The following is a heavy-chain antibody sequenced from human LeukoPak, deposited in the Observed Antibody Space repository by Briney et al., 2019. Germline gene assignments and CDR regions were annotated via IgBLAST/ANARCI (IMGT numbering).Heavy chain of an antibody. V-gene: IGHV1-24*01. D-gene: IGHD3-22*01. J-gene: IGHJ4*02. CDR3: ATDAEGYYYVSSGYPGDY. CDR2: FDPEDGET. Sequence: ASVKVSCKVSGYTLTELSMHWVRQAPGKGLEWMGGFDPEDGETIYAQKFQGRVTMTEDTSTDTAYMELSSLRSEDTAVYYCATDAEGYYYVSSGYPGDYWGQGTLVTVSS. CDR1: GYTLTELS.